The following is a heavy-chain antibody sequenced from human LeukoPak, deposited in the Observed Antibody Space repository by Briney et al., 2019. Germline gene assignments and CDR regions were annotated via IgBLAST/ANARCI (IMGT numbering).Heavy chain of an antibody. V-gene: IGHV1-8*01. CDR1: GYTFTTYD. D-gene: IGHD1-26*01. J-gene: IGHJ4*02. Sequence: GASVKVSCKASGYTFTTYDINWVRQATGQGLEWMGWMNPNSGNTGYAQRFQGRVTMTRDTSISTAYMELSSLGSEDTAVYYCARGLGVGATNYFDYWGQGTLVTVS. CDR2: MNPNSGNT. CDR3: ARGLGVGATNYFDY.